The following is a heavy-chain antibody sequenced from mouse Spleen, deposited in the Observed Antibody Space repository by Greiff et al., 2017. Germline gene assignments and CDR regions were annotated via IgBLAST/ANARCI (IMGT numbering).Heavy chain of an antibody. J-gene: IGHJ2*01. CDR3: ANWDVGGY. CDR2: INPSTGGT. D-gene: IGHD4-1*01. Sequence: VQLQQSGPELVKPGASVKISCKASGYSFTGYYMNWVKQSPEKSLEWIGEINPSTGGTTYNQKFKAKATLTVDKSSSTAYMQLKSLTSEDSAVYYCANWDVGGYWGQGTTLTVSS. V-gene: IGHV1-42*01. CDR1: GYSFTGYY.